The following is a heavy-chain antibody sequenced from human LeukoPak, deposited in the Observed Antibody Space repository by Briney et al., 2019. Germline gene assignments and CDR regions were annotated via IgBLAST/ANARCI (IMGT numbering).Heavy chain of an antibody. J-gene: IGHJ3*02. Sequence: PSETLSLTCTVSGDSISSSYWNWIRQPPGKGLEWIGYIYYSGSTNYNPSRKSRVTISVDTSKNQFSLRLTSMTAADTAVYFCARVSPAVGAFDIWGRGTMVTVSS. D-gene: IGHD6-13*01. V-gene: IGHV4-59*08. CDR1: GDSISSSY. CDR3: ARVSPAVGAFDI. CDR2: IYYSGST.